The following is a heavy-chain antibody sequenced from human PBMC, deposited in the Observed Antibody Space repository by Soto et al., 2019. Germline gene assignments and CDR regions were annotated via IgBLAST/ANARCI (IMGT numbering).Heavy chain of an antibody. V-gene: IGHV4-30-4*01. D-gene: IGHD4-17*01. J-gene: IGHJ5*02. CDR3: ARVGPDYGGNWFDP. CDR2: IFYSGST. CDR1: GGSISSGNSY. Sequence: QVQLQESGPGLVKPSQTLSLTCTVSGGSISSGNSYWSWIRQPPGKGLEWIGYIFYSGSTYYNPSLKSRVNISVDTSRNQSSLKLSSVTAADTAVYYCARVGPDYGGNWFDPWGQGTLVTVSS.